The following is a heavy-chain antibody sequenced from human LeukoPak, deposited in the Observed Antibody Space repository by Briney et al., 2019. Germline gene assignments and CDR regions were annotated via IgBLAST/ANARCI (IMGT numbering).Heavy chain of an antibody. CDR1: GFTFDDYA. CDR3: AKDTSSWPEYFQY. Sequence: PARGSLRLSCAASGFTFDDYAMHWVRQAPGKGLEWVSGISWNSGSIGYADSVKGRFTISRDNAKNSLYLQMNSLRAEDTALYYCAKDTSSWPEYFQYWGQGTLVTVSS. V-gene: IGHV3-9*01. CDR2: ISWNSGSI. D-gene: IGHD6-13*01. J-gene: IGHJ1*01.